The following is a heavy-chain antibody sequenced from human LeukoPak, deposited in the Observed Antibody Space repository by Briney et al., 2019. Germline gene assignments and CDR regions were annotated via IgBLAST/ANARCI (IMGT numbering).Heavy chain of an antibody. CDR3: AKDLGYYYYYGMDV. CDR1: GFTFDDYT. J-gene: IGHJ6*02. CDR2: ISWDGGST. Sequence: TGGSLRLSCAASGFTFDDYTMHWVRPAPGKGLEWVSLISWDGGSTYYADSVKGRFTISRDNSKNSLYLQMNSLRTEDTALYYCAKDLGYYYYYGMDVWGQGTTVTVSS. V-gene: IGHV3-43*01.